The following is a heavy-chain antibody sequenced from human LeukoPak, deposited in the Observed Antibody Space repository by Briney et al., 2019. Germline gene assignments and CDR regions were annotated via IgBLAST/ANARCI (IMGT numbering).Heavy chain of an antibody. V-gene: IGHV1-46*01. D-gene: IGHD3-22*01. CDR1: GYTFTSYY. Sequence: ASVKVSCTASGYTFTSYYMHWVRQAPGQGLEWMGIINPSGGSTSYAQKFQGRVTITRDTSASTAYMELSSLRSEDTAVYYCAREAGSGYYWYFDYWGQGTLVTVSS. J-gene: IGHJ4*02. CDR3: AREAGSGYYWYFDY. CDR2: INPSGGST.